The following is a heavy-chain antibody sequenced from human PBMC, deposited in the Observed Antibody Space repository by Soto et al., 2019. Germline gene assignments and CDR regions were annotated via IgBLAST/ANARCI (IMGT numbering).Heavy chain of an antibody. CDR1: GDSIKNYF. CDR2: FYHSGTT. J-gene: IGHJ4*02. CDR3: ARDTGYCTNGLCPILDF. V-gene: IGHV4-59*01. Sequence: SETLSLTCTVSGDSIKNYFWSWVRQPPGKGLEWIGHFYHSGTTNYSPALKSLVTISIDQSKNQFSLRLNSVTAADTDVYFCARDTGYCTNGLCPILDFWGQGIPVTVSS. D-gene: IGHD2-8*01.